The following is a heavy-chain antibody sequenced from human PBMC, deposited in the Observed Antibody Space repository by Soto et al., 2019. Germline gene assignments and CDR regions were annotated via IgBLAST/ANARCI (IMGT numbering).Heavy chain of an antibody. CDR2: IRADSGHT. V-gene: IGHV1-18*01. J-gene: IGHJ6*02. D-gene: IGHD5-18*01. CDR1: GYTFASFG. CDR3: ARDPRYTYGYYYGLDV. Sequence: ASVKVSCKASGYTFASFGISWVRQAPGQGLEWMGWIRADSGHTNYAQKFQGRVTMTTDTSTSTAYMELRSLRSDDTAVYYCARDPRYTYGYYYGLDVWGQGTTVTVS.